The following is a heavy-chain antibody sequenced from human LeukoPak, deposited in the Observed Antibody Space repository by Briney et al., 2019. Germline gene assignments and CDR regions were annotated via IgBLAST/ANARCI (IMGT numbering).Heavy chain of an antibody. CDR3: ARGSLEQLVRTVGFDP. V-gene: IGHV6-1*01. CDR2: TYYRSKWYN. D-gene: IGHD6-6*01. CDR1: GDSFSSNSAA. Sequence: SQTLSLTCAISGDSFSSNSAAWNWIRQSPSRGLEWLGRTYYRSKWYNDYAVSVKGRITINPDTSKNQFSLQLNSVTPEDTAVYYCARGSLEQLVRTVGFDPWGQGTLVTVSS. J-gene: IGHJ5*02.